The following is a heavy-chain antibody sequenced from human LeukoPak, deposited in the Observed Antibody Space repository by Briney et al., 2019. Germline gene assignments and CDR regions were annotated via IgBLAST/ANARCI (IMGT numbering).Heavy chain of an antibody. CDR3: ARDIEGYSDTSAYSYYFDS. CDR1: GGPFSTYA. D-gene: IGHD3-22*01. V-gene: IGHV1-69*13. Sequence: ASVKVSCKASGGPFSTYAISWVRQAPGQGLEWMGAIIPLFGTTSYAPNFQGRLTITADESTTTAYMELSSLRSEDTAVYYCARDIEGYSDTSAYSYYFDSWGQGTLVTVSS. J-gene: IGHJ4*02. CDR2: IIPLFGTT.